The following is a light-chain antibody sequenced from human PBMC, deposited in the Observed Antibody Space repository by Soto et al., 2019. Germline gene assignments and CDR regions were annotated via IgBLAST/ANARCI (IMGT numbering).Light chain of an antibody. V-gene: IGLV7-46*01. Sequence: QAVVTQEPSLTVSPGGTVTLTCGSSTGAVTSGHYPYWFQQKPGQAPRTLIYDTSNKHSWTPARFSGSLLGGKPALTLSGAQPEDEAEYYRLLAYSGAYYVFGTGTKLTVL. J-gene: IGLJ1*01. CDR1: TGAVTSGHY. CDR2: DTS. CDR3: LLAYSGAYYV.